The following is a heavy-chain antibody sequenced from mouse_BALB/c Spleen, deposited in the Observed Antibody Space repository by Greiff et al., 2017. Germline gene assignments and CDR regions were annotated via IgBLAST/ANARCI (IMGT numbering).Heavy chain of an antibody. Sequence: EVHLVESGGGLVKPGGSLKLSCAASGFTFSDYYMYWVRQTPEKRLEWVATISDGGSYTYYPDSVKGRFTISRDNAKNNLYLQMSSLKSEDTAMYYCARGDRYDAWFAYWGQGTLVTVSA. V-gene: IGHV5-4*02. J-gene: IGHJ3*01. CDR3: ARGDRYDAWFAY. D-gene: IGHD2-14*01. CDR1: GFTFSDYY. CDR2: ISDGGSYT.